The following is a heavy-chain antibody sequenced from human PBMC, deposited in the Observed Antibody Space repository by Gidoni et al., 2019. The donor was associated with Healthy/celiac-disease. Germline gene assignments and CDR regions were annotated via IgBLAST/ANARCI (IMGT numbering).Heavy chain of an antibody. CDR1: GFTFSGSW. D-gene: IGHD3-22*01. Sequence: EVQLVESGGDLVQPGGSLRLSCSASGFTFSGSWMSWVRQAPGKGLEWVANIKQDGSEKYYVDSVKGRFTISRDNAKNSLYLQMNSLRAEDTAVYYCARNSYYDSSGYYSHFDYWGQGALVTVSS. CDR3: ARNSYYDSSGYYSHFDY. CDR2: IKQDGSEK. J-gene: IGHJ4*02. V-gene: IGHV3-7*01.